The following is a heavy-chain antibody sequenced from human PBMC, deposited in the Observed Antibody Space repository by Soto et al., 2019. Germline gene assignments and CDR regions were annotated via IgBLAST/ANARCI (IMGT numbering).Heavy chain of an antibody. CDR2: TRNKAKSYTT. CDR3: ARGATARTNYYYGLDA. D-gene: IGHD1-1*01. Sequence: GGSLRLSCAASGFTFSDHYMDWVRQAPGKGLEWVGRTRNKAKSYTTEYAASVKGRFTISRDDSKNSLYLQMNSLKTEDTAVYYCARGATARTNYYYGLDAWGQGTTVTVYS. J-gene: IGHJ6*02. CDR1: GFTFSDHY. V-gene: IGHV3-72*01.